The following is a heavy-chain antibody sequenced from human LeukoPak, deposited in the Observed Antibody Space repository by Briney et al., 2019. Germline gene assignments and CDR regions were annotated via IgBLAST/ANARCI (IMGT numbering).Heavy chain of an antibody. CDR3: SKAGDTNYYRYGDY. CDR2: ISISSNYI. J-gene: IGHJ4*02. D-gene: IGHD5-18*01. V-gene: IGHV3-21*04. CDR1: GFTFSNAW. Sequence: GGSLRLSCAASGFTFSNAWMSWVRQAPGKGLEWVSSISISSNYIYYTDSVKGRFTISRDNAKNTLYLQMNNLRGEDTALYYCSKAGDTNYYRYGDYWGQGTLVTVSS.